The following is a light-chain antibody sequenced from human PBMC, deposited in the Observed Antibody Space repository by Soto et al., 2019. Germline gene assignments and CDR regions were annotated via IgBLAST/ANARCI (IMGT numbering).Light chain of an antibody. J-gene: IGKJ2*01. CDR1: QIIGTN. CDR2: GAF. CDR3: QQYDKWPYT. Sequence: ENVLTQPPATLSVSPGERATLSCRTSQIIGTNLAWYQQKPGQAPRLLIYGAFIRAPGFPVRFRGTGSGSEFTLTISSLQSEDGALYYCQQYDKWPYTCGQGTNLEIK. V-gene: IGKV3-15*01.